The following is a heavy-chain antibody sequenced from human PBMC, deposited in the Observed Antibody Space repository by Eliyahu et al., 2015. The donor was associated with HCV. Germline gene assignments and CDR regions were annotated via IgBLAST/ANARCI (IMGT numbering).Heavy chain of an antibody. D-gene: IGHD1-1*01. CDR3: ANAYNWNDGEGAFDI. Sequence: EVQLLESGGGLVQPGGSLXLSCAASGFTFXXYAMSWVRQAPGKGLEWVSAISGSGGSTYYADSVKGRFTISRDNSKNTLYLQMNSLRAEDTAVYYCANAYNWNDGEGAFDIWGQGTMVTVSS. CDR2: ISGSGGST. V-gene: IGHV3-23*01. J-gene: IGHJ3*02. CDR1: GFTFXXYA.